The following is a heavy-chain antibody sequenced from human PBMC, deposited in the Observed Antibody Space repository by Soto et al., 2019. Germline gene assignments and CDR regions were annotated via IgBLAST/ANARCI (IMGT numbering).Heavy chain of an antibody. D-gene: IGHD3-16*01. CDR2: ISANDGYT. CDR1: GYTFTSYG. J-gene: IGHJ6*02. CDR3: ARSNSVVMPVHYYVMVV. V-gene: IGHV1-18*01. Sequence: GASVKVSCKASGYTFTSYGISWVRPAPVQGLEWMGWISANDGYTKYAQKFQGRLTLTTATSTSTAYMELWSLRSDDTAVYYCARSNSVVMPVHYYVMVVWGQGTTVTVSS.